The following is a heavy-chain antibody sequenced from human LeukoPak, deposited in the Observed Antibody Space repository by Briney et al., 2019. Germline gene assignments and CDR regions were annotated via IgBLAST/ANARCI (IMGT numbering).Heavy chain of an antibody. Sequence: PSETLSLTCTVSGGSISSYYWSWIRQPPGKGLEWIGYIYYTGSTDYNPSLKSRVAISVDTSKNQFSLKLSSVTTADTAVYYCARGSKAAPGTFDYWGQGTLVTVSS. CDR1: GGSISSYY. V-gene: IGHV4-59*01. J-gene: IGHJ4*02. D-gene: IGHD6-13*01. CDR3: ARGSKAAPGTFDY. CDR2: IYYTGST.